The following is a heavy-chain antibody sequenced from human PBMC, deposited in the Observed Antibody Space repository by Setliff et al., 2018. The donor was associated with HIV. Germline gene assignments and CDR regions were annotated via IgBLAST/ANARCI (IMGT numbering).Heavy chain of an antibody. CDR3: ARDPCLVHTITCSLDI. CDR1: GYTFTTCS. J-gene: IGHJ3*02. Sequence: GASVKVSCKASGYTFTTCSIHWVRQAPGQRPEWMGWIHTGTGDTKYSQKFQGRVTITRDTSASTAYMEPSSLRSEDTAVYYCARDPCLVHTITCSLDIWGQGTMVTVSS. V-gene: IGHV1-3*04. D-gene: IGHD5-12*01. CDR2: IHTGTGDT.